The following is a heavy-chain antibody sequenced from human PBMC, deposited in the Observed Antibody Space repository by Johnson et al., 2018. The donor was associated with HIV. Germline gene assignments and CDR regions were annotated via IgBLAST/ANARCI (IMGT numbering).Heavy chain of an antibody. CDR1: GFTFSSYG. CDR3: ARSRRWTGTVTRPLEAFDI. CDR2: IWYDGSNK. V-gene: IGHV3-33*03. D-gene: IGHD4-11*01. Sequence: VQLVESGGGVAQPGRSLRLSCAASGFTFSSYGMHWVRQAPGKGLEWVAVIWYDGSNKYYADSVKGRFTISRDNAKNSLYLQMNSLRAEDTAVYYCARSRRWTGTVTRPLEAFDIWGQGTMVTVSS. J-gene: IGHJ3*02.